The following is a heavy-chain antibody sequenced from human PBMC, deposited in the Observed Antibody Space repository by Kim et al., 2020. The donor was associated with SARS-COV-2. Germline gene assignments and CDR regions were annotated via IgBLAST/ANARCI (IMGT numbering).Heavy chain of an antibody. CDR1: GGSFSGYY. CDR3: ARGLKGIAMIVVVRPYYYYYMDV. Sequence: SETLSLTCAVYGGSFSGYYWSWIRQPPGKGLEWIGEINHSGSTNCNPSLKSRVTISVDTSKNQFSLKLSSVTAADTAVYYCARGLKGIAMIVVVRPYYYYYMDVWGKGTTVTVSS. V-gene: IGHV4-34*01. J-gene: IGHJ6*03. CDR2: INHSGST. D-gene: IGHD3-22*01.